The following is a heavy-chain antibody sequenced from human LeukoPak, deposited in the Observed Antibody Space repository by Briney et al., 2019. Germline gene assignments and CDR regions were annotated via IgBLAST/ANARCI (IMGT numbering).Heavy chain of an antibody. J-gene: IGHJ4*02. V-gene: IGHV3-23*01. CDR2: ISGSGGST. CDR1: GFTFSSYA. CDR3: ASEYVSGSENRLGPPI. D-gene: IGHD3-10*01. Sequence: PGGSLRLSCAASGFTFSSYAMSWVRQAPGKGLEWVSAISGSGGSTYYADSVKGRFTISRDNSKNMLYLQMNRLRAEDTAVYYCASEYVSGSENRLGPPIWGQGTLVTVSS.